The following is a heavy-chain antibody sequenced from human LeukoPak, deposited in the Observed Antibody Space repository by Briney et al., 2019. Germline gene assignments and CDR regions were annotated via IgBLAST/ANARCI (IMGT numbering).Heavy chain of an antibody. D-gene: IGHD5-18*01. V-gene: IGHV4-39*01. CDR2: IYYSGST. CDR1: GGSISSSSYY. J-gene: IGHJ4*02. Sequence: SETLPLTCTVSGGSISSSSYYWGWIRQPPGKGLEWIGSIYYSGSTYYNPSLKSRVTISVDTSKNQFSLKLSSVTAADTAVYYCASGIQLWSDYWGQGTLVTVSS. CDR3: ASGIQLWSDY.